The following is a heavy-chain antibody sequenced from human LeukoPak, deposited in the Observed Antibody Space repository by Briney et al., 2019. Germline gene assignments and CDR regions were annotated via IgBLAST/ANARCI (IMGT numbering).Heavy chain of an antibody. V-gene: IGHV4-39*07. Sequence: SETLSLTCTVSGGSVSGSYFWGWIRQSPGKGLEWIGSIHYIGSTYYNPSLRSRVTMSLDTSKTQFSLKLSSVTAADTAVYYCARGYPQWPLDYWGQGTLVTVSS. CDR1: GGSVSGSYF. CDR2: IHYIGST. D-gene: IGHD6-19*01. CDR3: ARGYPQWPLDY. J-gene: IGHJ4*02.